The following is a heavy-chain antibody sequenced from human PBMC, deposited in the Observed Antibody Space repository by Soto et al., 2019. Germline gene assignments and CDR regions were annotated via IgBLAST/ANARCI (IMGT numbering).Heavy chain of an antibody. Sequence: SLRLSCAASGFTFSSYGMHWVRQAPGKGLEWVAVISYDGSNKYYADSVKGRFTISRDNSKNTLYLQMNSLRAEDTAVYYCAKGRYDYVWGSYRYRNFDYWGQGTLVTVSS. J-gene: IGHJ4*02. V-gene: IGHV3-30*18. D-gene: IGHD3-16*02. CDR1: GFTFSSYG. CDR3: AKGRYDYVWGSYRYRNFDY. CDR2: ISYDGSNK.